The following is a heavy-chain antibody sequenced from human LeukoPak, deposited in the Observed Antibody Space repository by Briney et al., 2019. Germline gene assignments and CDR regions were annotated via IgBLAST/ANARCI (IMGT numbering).Heavy chain of an antibody. Sequence: ASVKVSCKASGYTFTGYYMHWVRQAPGQGLEWMGWINPNSGGTNCAQKFQGWVTMTRDTSISTAYMELSRLRSDDTAVYYCAREVRSGYDWTFDYWGQGTLVTVSS. CDR1: GYTFTGYY. D-gene: IGHD5-12*01. J-gene: IGHJ4*02. CDR2: INPNSGGT. CDR3: AREVRSGYDWTFDY. V-gene: IGHV1-2*04.